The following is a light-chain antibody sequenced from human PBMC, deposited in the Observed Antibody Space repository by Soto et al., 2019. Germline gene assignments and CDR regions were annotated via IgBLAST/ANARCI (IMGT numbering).Light chain of an antibody. CDR1: QSLLHSSGYYY. Sequence: DIVMTQSPLSLPVTPGEPASISCRSSQSLLHSSGYYYLDWYLQKPGQSPQLLIYLSSIRASGVPDRLRGSGSGTDFTLKISRVEAEDVGVYYCMQALQAPRTFGQGTKVEF. CDR2: LSS. V-gene: IGKV2-28*01. J-gene: IGKJ1*01. CDR3: MQALQAPRT.